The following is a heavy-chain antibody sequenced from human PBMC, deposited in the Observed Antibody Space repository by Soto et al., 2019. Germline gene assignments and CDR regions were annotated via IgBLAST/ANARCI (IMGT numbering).Heavy chain of an antibody. Sequence: VQLVESGGGLVKPGGSLRLSCAASGFTFTNAWMTWVRQGLGKGLEWVGRIKSKSDGGTIDYAAPVKGRFTISRDDSKNTLYLQMNSLKTEDTAVYYCTTGPNLRPLAAFDIWGQGTVVTVSS. V-gene: IGHV3-15*01. J-gene: IGHJ3*02. CDR1: GFTFTNAW. CDR2: IKSKSDGGTI. CDR3: TTGPNLRPLAAFDI.